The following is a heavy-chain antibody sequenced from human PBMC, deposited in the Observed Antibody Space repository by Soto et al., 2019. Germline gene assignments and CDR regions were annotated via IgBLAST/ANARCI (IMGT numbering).Heavy chain of an antibody. V-gene: IGHV3-30*18. CDR3: AQDRYGGNHLLGY. J-gene: IGHJ4*02. D-gene: IGHD2-15*01. CDR2: ISYDGSNK. Sequence: GGSLRLSCAAAGFTFSSYGMHWVRQAPGKGLEWVAVISYDGSNKYYADSVKGRFTISRDNSKNTLYLQMNSLRAEDTAVYYCAQDRYGGNHLLGYWGQGTLVTVSS. CDR1: GFTFSSYG.